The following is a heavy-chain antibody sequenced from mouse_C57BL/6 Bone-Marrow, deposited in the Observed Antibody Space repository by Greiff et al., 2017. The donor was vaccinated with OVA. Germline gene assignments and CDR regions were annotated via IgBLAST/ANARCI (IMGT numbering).Heavy chain of an antibody. V-gene: IGHV5-16*01. CDR3: AIEVSLSMRLRRGYYFDY. Sequence: VESEGGLVQPGSSMKLSCTASGFTFSDYYMAWVRQVPEKGLEWVANINYDGSSTYYLDSLKSRFIISRDNANNILYLQMSSLKSEDTATYYGAIEVSLSMRLRRGYYFDYWGQGTTLTVSS. CDR2: INYDGSST. D-gene: IGHD2-4*01. CDR1: GFTFSDYY. J-gene: IGHJ2*01.